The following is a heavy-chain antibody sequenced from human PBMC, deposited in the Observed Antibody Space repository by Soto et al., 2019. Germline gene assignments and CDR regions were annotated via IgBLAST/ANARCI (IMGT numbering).Heavy chain of an antibody. V-gene: IGHV1-46*01. CDR2: INPNGGST. CDR1: GYTFTSSY. CDR3: ARDLLAANY. Sequence: QVQLVQSGAEVKKPGASVKLSCKASGYTFTSSYVHWVRQAPGQGLEWVAIINPNGGSTNYAQEFQGRVTVTRDTSTSTVFMQLSSLHSADTAVYYCARDLLAANYWGQGTLVTVSS. J-gene: IGHJ4*02. D-gene: IGHD2-15*01.